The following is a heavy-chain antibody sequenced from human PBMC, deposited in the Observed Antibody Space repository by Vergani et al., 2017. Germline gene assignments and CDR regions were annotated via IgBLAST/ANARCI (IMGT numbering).Heavy chain of an antibody. Sequence: VQLVESGGGVVQPGRSLRLSCAASGFTVSSNYMSWVRQAPGKGLEWVSVIYRGGSTYYADSVKGRFTISRDNSKNTLYLQMNSLRAEDTAVYYCAKRDKLINYGMDVWGQGTTVTVSS. J-gene: IGHJ6*02. CDR3: AKRDKLINYGMDV. D-gene: IGHD3-16*01. V-gene: IGHV3-66*02. CDR2: IYRGGST. CDR1: GFTVSSNY.